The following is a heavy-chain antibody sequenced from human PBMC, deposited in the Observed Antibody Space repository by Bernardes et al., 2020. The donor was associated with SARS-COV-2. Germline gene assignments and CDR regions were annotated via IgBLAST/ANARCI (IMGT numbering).Heavy chain of an antibody. CDR2: SGGDDRA. CDR3: AKDLFWWSASDY. V-gene: IGHV3-23*01. D-gene: IGHD2-21*01. CDR1: GFSFSPNG. Sequence: GSLRLSCAASGFSFSPNGMSWVRQAPGKGLEWVSSSGGDDRAHYADSVRGRFSISRDISKSTLYLQMNGLTVDDTAVYYCAKDLFWWSASDYWGQGTLVTVS. J-gene: IGHJ4*02.